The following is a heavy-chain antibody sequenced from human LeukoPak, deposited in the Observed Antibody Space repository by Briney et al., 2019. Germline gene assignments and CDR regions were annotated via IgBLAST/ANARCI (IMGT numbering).Heavy chain of an antibody. Sequence: SVKVSCKASGGTFSSYANNWVRPAPGKGLEWMGRVIPIFGTANFAQKFQGRVTITGDESTSTAYMKMSSLRSEDTAVYYCARRGGLGSGSYYIEYFQHWGQGTLVTVSS. J-gene: IGHJ1*01. CDR2: VIPIFGTA. V-gene: IGHV1-69*15. CDR3: ARRGGLGSGSYYIEYFQH. CDR1: GGTFSSYA. D-gene: IGHD3-10*01.